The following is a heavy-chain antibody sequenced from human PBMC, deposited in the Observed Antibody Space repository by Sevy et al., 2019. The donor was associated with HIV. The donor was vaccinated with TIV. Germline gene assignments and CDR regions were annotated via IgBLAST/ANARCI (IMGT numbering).Heavy chain of an antibody. V-gene: IGHV1-18*04. J-gene: IGHJ3*02. Sequence: ASVKVSCKASGYTFTSYGISWVRQAPGQGLEWMGWISAYNGNTNYAQKLQGRVTMTTDTSMSTAYMELRSLRSDDTAVYYCARDGFIGIVVVGAATSRGAFDIWGQGTMVTVSS. CDR2: ISAYNGNT. D-gene: IGHD2-15*01. CDR1: GYTFTSYG. CDR3: ARDGFIGIVVVGAATSRGAFDI.